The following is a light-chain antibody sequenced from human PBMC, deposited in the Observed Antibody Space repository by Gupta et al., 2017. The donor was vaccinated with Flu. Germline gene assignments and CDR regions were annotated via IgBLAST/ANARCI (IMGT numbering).Light chain of an antibody. CDR2: KVS. CDR1: QSLVYSGGNTF. V-gene: IGKV2-30*01. Sequence: DVVMTQSPLSLPVTLGQPASISCKSSQSLVYSGGNTFLSWFHQRPGQSPRRLIYKVSNRDSGVPDRFSGSGSDTDFTLKINRVEAEDVGVYFCMQGTHWPPYSFGQGTKLEIK. J-gene: IGKJ2*03. CDR3: MQGTHWPPYS.